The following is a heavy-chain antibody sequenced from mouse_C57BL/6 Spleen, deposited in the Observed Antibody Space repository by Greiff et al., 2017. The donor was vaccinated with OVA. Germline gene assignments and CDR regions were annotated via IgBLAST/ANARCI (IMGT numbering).Heavy chain of an antibody. CDR2: IWTGGGP. D-gene: IGHD1-1*01. CDR1: GFSLTSYA. J-gene: IGHJ4*01. V-gene: IGHV2-9-1*01. CDR3: ARRENYGSPYYYAMDY. Sequence: VKLMESGPGLVAPSQSLSITCTVSGFSLTSYAISWVRQPPGKGLEWLGVIWTGGGPNYNSALKSSLSISKDNSKSQVFLKMNSLQTDDTARYYCARRENYGSPYYYAMDYWGQGTSVTVSS.